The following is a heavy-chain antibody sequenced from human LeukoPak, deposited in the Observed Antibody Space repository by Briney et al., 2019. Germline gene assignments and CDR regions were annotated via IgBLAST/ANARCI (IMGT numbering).Heavy chain of an antibody. D-gene: IGHD2-2*01. Sequence: GGSLRLSCAASGFTFSSYGMDGGGRAPGKGLDGLSAISGSGVRTYYADSVKGRFTISRENSKNTLYLHRKNLRAEATAIYYLAKDPATQLLYPAHFRHWGQGTLVTVSS. CDR1: GFTFSSYG. J-gene: IGHJ1*01. CDR3: AKDPATQLLYPAHFRH. CDR2: ISGSGVRT. V-gene: IGHV3-23*01.